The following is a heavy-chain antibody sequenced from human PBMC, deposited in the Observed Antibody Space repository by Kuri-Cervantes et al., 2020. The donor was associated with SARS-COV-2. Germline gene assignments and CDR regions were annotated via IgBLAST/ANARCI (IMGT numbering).Heavy chain of an antibody. CDR2: IWYDGSNK. Sequence: GGSLRLSCAASGFTFSSYGMHWVRQAPGKGLEWVAVIWYDGSNKYYADSVKGRFTISRDNSKNTLYLQMNSLRAEDTAVYYCARGDYGSGSYGYYYGMDVWGQGTTVTVSS. CDR3: ARGDYGSGSYGYYYGMDV. D-gene: IGHD3-10*01. CDR1: GFTFSSYG. J-gene: IGHJ6*02. V-gene: IGHV3-33*08.